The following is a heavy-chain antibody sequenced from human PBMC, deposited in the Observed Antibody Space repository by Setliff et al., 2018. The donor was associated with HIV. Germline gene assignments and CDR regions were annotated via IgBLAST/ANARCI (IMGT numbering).Heavy chain of an antibody. CDR3: ARGHYSSSSG. J-gene: IGHJ4*02. CDR1: GFTFSRNT. Sequence: GSLRLSCAASGFTFSRNTMNWVRQAPGKGLEWVANIKKDGSEKYYVDSVKGRFTISRDNAKNSLYLQMNSLRAEDTAVYYCARGHYSSSSGWGQGTLVTVSS. D-gene: IGHD6-6*01. CDR2: IKKDGSEK. V-gene: IGHV3-7*03.